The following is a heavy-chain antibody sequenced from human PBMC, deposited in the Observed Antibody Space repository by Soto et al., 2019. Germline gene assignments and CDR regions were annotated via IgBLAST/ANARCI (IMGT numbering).Heavy chain of an antibody. J-gene: IGHJ4*02. CDR3: VRDPWDL. Sequence: GGSLRLSCAASGFTYSSYAIKWVRQAPGKGLXXXSXIXTXSXXXXYADPVKGRFVISRDNAKKSLYLQMNSLRAEDTAVYHCVRDPWDLWGQGTLVTVSS. D-gene: IGHD1-26*01. CDR2: IXTXSXXX. CDR1: GFTYSSYA. V-gene: IGHV3-21*01.